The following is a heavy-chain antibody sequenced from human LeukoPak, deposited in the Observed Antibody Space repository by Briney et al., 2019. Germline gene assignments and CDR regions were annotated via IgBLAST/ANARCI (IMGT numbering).Heavy chain of an antibody. D-gene: IGHD1-26*01. V-gene: IGHV1-69*05. CDR2: IIPIFGTA. J-gene: IGHJ4*02. CDR3: VIFVGAAAVAFDY. Sequence: SVKVSCKASGGTFSSYAISWVRQAPGQGLEWMGGIIPIFGTANYAQKFQGRVTITTDESTSTAYMELSSLRSEDTAAYYCVIFVGAAAVAFDYWGQGTLVTVSS. CDR1: GGTFSSYA.